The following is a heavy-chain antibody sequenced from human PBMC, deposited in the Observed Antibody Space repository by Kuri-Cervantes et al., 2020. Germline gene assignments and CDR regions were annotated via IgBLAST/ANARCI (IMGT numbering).Heavy chain of an antibody. CDR1: GGSISSYY. J-gene: IGHJ5*02. D-gene: IGHD3-10*01. CDR2: IYTSGST. V-gene: IGHV4-4*07. Sequence: SETLSLTCTVTGGSISSYYWSWIRQPAGKGLEWIGRIYTSGSTNYNPSLNSRVTMSVDTSKNQFSLKLSSVTAADTAVYYCARANGYYGSGSYYNTGKLEFDPWGQGTLVTVSS. CDR3: ARANGYYGSGSYYNTGKLEFDP.